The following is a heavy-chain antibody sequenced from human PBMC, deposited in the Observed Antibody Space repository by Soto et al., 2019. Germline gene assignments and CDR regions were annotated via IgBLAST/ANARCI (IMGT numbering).Heavy chain of an antibody. V-gene: IGHV4-28*01. CDR1: GYSISSGNW. Sequence: SETLSLTCAVSGYSISSGNWWGWIRQPPGKGLEWIGYIYYSGSTYYNPSLKSRVTMSVDTSKNQFSLNLSSVTAVDTAVYYCARNGDYGGVAFDIWGQGTMVTV. D-gene: IGHD4-17*01. CDR3: ARNGDYGGVAFDI. CDR2: IYYSGST. J-gene: IGHJ3*02.